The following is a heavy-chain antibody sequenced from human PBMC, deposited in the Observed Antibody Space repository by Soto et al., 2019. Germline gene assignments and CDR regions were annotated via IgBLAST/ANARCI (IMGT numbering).Heavy chain of an antibody. CDR2: IGAARDP. V-gene: IGHV3-13*05. CDR1: GFTFSNFD. Sequence: PGESLKISCATSGFTFSNFDMHWVRQVPGKVLEWVSAIGAARDPYYLGSVKGRFTISRENAKNSVYLQMNDLRAGDSAVYYCARAYTGRLPRRADYYYAMDVWGQGXTVTVYS. D-gene: IGHD2-2*02. J-gene: IGHJ6*02. CDR3: ARAYTGRLPRRADYYYAMDV.